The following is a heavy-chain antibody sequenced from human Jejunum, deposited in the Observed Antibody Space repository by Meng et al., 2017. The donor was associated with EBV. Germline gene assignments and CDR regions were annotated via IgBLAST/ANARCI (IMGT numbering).Heavy chain of an antibody. CDR1: GGSISTDNW. J-gene: IGHJ4*02. V-gene: IGHV4-4*03. Sequence: QVRLQEPGPGLVKPPGTMSLTCAVAGGSISTDNWWSWVRQPPGKGLEYIGEIHHSGSTKYNPSLKSRVTISVDKSNNHFSLKLSSVTAADTAVYYCARDRGVEDYWGQGTLVTVSS. D-gene: IGHD5-24*01. CDR3: ARDRGVEDY. CDR2: IHHSGST.